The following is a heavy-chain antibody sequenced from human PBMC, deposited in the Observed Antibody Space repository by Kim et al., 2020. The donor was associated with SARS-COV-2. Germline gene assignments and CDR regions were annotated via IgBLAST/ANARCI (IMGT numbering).Heavy chain of an antibody. CDR3: ARELSIRYFDWLLERGAFDI. J-gene: IGHJ3*02. V-gene: IGHV3-7*03. D-gene: IGHD3-9*01. CDR1: GFTFSSYW. CDR2: IKQDGSEK. Sequence: GGSLRLSCAASGFTFSSYWMSWVRQAPGKGLEWVANIKQDGSEKYYVDSVKGRFTISRDNAKNSLYLQMNSLRAEDTAVYYCARELSIRYFDWLLERGAFDIWGQGTMVTVSS.